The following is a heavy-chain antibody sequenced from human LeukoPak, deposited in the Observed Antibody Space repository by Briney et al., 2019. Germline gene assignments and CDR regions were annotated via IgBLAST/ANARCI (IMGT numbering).Heavy chain of an antibody. CDR3: ARQDSEAGYSYGFDY. J-gene: IGHJ4*02. V-gene: IGHV4-59*08. Sequence: PWETLSLLCTVSGGSIRICYRRCVPEPPGKGLEGGGDISTNGSNNYNPSLTSRVTISVDTSRNQFSLKLSSVTAADTAVYYCARQDSEAGYSYGFDYCGQGTLVTVSS. D-gene: IGHD5-18*01. CDR1: GGSIRICY. CDR2: ISTNGSN.